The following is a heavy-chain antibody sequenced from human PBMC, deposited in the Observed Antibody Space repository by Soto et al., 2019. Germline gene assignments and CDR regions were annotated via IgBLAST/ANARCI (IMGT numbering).Heavy chain of an antibody. CDR1: GGSFSDYY. CDR3: ARRNDFWSGYHF. D-gene: IGHD3-3*01. J-gene: IGHJ4*02. V-gene: IGHV4-34*01. CDR2: INHSGST. Sequence: SETLSLTCAVYGGSFSDYYWSWIRQPPGKGLEWIGEINHSGSTNYNPSLKSRVTISVDTSKNQFSLKLSSVTAADTAVYYCARRNDFWSGYHFWGQGTLVTVSS.